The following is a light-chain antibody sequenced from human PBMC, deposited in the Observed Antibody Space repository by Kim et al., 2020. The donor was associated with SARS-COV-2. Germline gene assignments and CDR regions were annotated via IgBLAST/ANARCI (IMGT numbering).Light chain of an antibody. Sequence: SGSVGDRVTRLCRASQDISNFLAWFQQKPGKVPKRLIYATSSLQSGVPSRFSGSGSGTEYSLTISSLQPEDFATYYCLQHKTYPYTLGQGTKLEI. CDR1: QDISNF. CDR2: ATS. CDR3: LQHKTYPYT. J-gene: IGKJ2*01. V-gene: IGKV1-17*03.